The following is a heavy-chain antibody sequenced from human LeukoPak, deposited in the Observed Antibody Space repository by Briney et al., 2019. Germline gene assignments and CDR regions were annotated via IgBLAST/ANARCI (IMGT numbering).Heavy chain of an antibody. Sequence: PGGSLRLSCAASGFTFSSYGMHWVRQAPGKGLEWVAVISYDGSNKYYADSVKGRFTISRDNAKNSLYLQMNSLRAEDTALYYCAKDIGSGSDYWGQGTLVTVSS. D-gene: IGHD1-26*01. V-gene: IGHV3-30*18. J-gene: IGHJ4*02. CDR2: ISYDGSNK. CDR1: GFTFSSYG. CDR3: AKDIGSGSDY.